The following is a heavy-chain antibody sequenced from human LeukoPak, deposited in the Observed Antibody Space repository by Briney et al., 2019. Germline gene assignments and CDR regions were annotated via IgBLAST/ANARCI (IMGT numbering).Heavy chain of an antibody. CDR3: ARPGFGSTSVDY. CDR1: GYYYPNYW. CDR2: IHPGDSNT. Sequence: GESLKISCKGSGYYYPNYWIGWVRQEPGKGLEWMGVIHPGDSNTRYSPSFQGQVTISADKSISTAYLQWSSLKASDTAMYYCARPGFGSTSVDYWGQGTLVTVSS. J-gene: IGHJ4*02. D-gene: IGHD2-2*01. V-gene: IGHV5-51*01.